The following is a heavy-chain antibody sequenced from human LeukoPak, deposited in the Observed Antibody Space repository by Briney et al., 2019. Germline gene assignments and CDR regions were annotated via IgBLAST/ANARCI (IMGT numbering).Heavy chain of an antibody. J-gene: IGHJ4*02. CDR1: GGSISSYY. Sequence: SETLSLTCTVSGGSISSYYWSWIRQPPGKGLEWIGYIYTSGSTNYNPSLKSRVTISVDTSKKQFSLKLSSVTAADTAVYYCARQRYYYDSSGSEFDYWGQGTLVTVSS. CDR3: ARQRYYYDSSGSEFDY. CDR2: IYTSGST. V-gene: IGHV4-4*09. D-gene: IGHD3-22*01.